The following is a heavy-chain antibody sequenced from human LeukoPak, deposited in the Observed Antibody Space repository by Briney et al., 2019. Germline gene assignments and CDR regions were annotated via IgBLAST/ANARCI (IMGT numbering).Heavy chain of an antibody. V-gene: IGHV4-34*01. J-gene: IGHJ2*01. CDR2: INHSGST. D-gene: IGHD2-2*01. Sequence: SETLSLTCAVYGGSFSGYYWSWIRQPPGKGLEWIREINHSGSTNYNPSLKSRVTISVDTSKNQFSLKLNSVTAADTAVYYCARGLVVPDATRYWYFDFWGRGTLVTVSS. CDR3: ARGLVVPDATRYWYFDF. CDR1: GGSFSGYY.